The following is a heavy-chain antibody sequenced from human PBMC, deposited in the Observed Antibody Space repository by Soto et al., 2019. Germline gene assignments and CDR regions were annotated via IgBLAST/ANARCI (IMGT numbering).Heavy chain of an antibody. D-gene: IGHD6-19*01. CDR1: GFNFSSY. CDR3: ARDRIAVAGNPEYCQH. J-gene: IGHJ1*01. V-gene: IGHV3-66*01. CDR2: IYSGGST. Sequence: PGGSLRLSCEASGFNFSSYMSWVRQAPGKGLEWVSVIYSGGSTYYADSVKGRFTISRDNSKNTLYLQMNSLRAEDTAVYYCARDRIAVAGNPEYCQHWGQGTLVTSPQ.